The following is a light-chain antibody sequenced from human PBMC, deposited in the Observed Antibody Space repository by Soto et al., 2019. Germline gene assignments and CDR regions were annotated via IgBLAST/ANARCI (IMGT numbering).Light chain of an antibody. CDR1: SSNIGAGND. V-gene: IGLV1-40*01. Sequence: QSVLTQPPSVSGAPGQRVTIPCTGASSNIGAGNDVHWYQQLPGAAPKLLIYGDSNRPSGVPDRFSGSKSGTSASLVITGLQAEDEAVYHCQSLDNSLSRSVVFGTGTKLTVL. J-gene: IGLJ1*01. CDR2: GDS. CDR3: QSLDNSLSRSVV.